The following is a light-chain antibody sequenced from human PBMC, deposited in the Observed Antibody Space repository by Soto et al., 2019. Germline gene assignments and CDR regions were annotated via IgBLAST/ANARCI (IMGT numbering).Light chain of an antibody. V-gene: IGKV3-20*01. CDR2: GAS. CDR3: QQYGSSPRT. J-gene: IGKJ1*01. Sequence: ILLTQSPSFLSLSPGERATLTCRASQRVSSSYLAWYQQKPGQAPRLLIYGASSRATGIPDRFSGSGSGTDFTLTISRLEPEDFAVYYCQQYGSSPRTFGQGTKVDIK. CDR1: QRVSSSY.